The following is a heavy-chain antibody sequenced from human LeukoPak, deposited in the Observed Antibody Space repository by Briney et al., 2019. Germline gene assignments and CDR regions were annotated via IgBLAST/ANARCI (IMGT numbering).Heavy chain of an antibody. D-gene: IGHD2-2*01. V-gene: IGHV3-74*01. J-gene: IGHJ4*02. CDR3: VKGYCSSISCYGDY. CDR2: INTDGSST. CDR1: GFTFSNYW. Sequence: GGSLRLSCAASGFTFSNYWMHWVRQAPGKGLVWVSHINTDGSSTSYADSVKGRFTISRDNAKNTLYLQMNSLRAEDTAVYYCVKGYCSSISCYGDYWGQGTLVTFSS.